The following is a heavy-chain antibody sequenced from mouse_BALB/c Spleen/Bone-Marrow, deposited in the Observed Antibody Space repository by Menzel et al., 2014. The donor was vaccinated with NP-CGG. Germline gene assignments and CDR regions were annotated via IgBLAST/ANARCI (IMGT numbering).Heavy chain of an antibody. Sequence: EVQRVESGGGLVQPGGSRKLSCAASGFTFSSFGMHWVRQAPEKGLEWVAYISSGSSTIFYAGTLKGRFTVSRDNPKNTLFLQMTSLRSEDTAMYYCTRGGNWDDFDYWGQGTTLTVSS. V-gene: IGHV5-17*02. CDR3: TRGGNWDDFDY. CDR2: ISSGSSTI. D-gene: IGHD4-1*01. CDR1: GFTFSSFG. J-gene: IGHJ2*01.